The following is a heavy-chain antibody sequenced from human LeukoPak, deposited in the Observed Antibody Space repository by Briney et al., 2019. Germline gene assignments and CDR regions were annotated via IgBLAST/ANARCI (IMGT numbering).Heavy chain of an antibody. CDR2: IKQDESVK. V-gene: IGHV3-7*01. CDR1: GLTLSNFW. J-gene: IGHJ3*02. D-gene: IGHD6-19*01. CDR3: ARRMSIAVTGTPAFDI. Sequence: PGGSLRLSCAASGLTLSNFWMNWVRQVPGKGLEWVASIKQDESVKSYVDSVKGRFTLSRDNAKNSLYLQMNSLRAEDTAVYYCARRMSIAVTGTPAFDIWGQGTMVTVSS.